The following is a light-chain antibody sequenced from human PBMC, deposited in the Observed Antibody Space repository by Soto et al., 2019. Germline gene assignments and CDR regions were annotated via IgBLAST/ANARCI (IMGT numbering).Light chain of an antibody. V-gene: IGKV3-20*01. CDR3: QQFGSSPLYT. Sequence: EIVLMQSPGTLSLSPGERVTLSCRASQSVSSTYLAGYQQKPGQAPRLLIYGASSRATGIPDRFRGSGSGTDFTLTISRLEPEDFAVYYCQQFGSSPLYTFGQGTKLEIK. CDR2: GAS. CDR1: QSVSSTY. J-gene: IGKJ2*01.